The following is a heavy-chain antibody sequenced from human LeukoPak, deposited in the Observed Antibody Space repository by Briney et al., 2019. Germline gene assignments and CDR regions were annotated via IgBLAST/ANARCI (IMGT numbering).Heavy chain of an antibody. J-gene: IGHJ4*02. CDR2: IRYDGSNK. CDR1: GFTFSSYG. D-gene: IGHD2-2*01. CDR3: ARDPGGYCSSTSCYVGY. V-gene: IGHV3-30*02. Sequence: GGSLRLSCAASGFTFSSYGMHWVRQAPGKGLEWVAFIRYDGSNKYYADSVKGRFTISRDNSKNTLYLQMNSLRAEDTAVYYCARDPGGYCSSTSCYVGYWGQGTLVTVSS.